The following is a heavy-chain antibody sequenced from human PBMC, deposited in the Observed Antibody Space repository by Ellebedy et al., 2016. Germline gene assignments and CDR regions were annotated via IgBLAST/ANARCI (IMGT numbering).Heavy chain of an antibody. D-gene: IGHD6-13*01. Sequence: GESLKISCAASGFTFSDYYMSWIRQAPGKGLEWVSHISSSGSTIYYADSVKGRFTISRDNAKNSLYLQMNSLRAEDTAVYYCASCIAAAPLEVWYFDLWGRGTLVTVSS. CDR1: GFTFSDYY. CDR3: ASCIAAAPLEVWYFDL. V-gene: IGHV3-11*01. J-gene: IGHJ2*01. CDR2: ISSSGSTI.